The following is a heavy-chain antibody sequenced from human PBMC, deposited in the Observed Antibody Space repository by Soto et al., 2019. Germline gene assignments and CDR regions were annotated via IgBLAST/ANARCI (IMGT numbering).Heavy chain of an antibody. D-gene: IGHD2-2*01. V-gene: IGHV5-51*01. Sequence: GESLKISCKGSGYSFTSYWIGWVRQMPGKGLEWMGIIYPGDSDTRYSPSFQGQVTISADKSISTAYLQWSSLKASDTAMYYCARGLRYCSSTSCFRGGYYFAYWGQGTRGTVSS. J-gene: IGHJ4*02. CDR2: IYPGDSDT. CDR3: ARGLRYCSSTSCFRGGYYFAY. CDR1: GYSFTSYW.